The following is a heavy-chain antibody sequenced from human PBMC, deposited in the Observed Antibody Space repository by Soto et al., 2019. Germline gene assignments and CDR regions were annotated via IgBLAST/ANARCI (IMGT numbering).Heavy chain of an antibody. D-gene: IGHD2-8*01. V-gene: IGHV1-69*06. J-gene: IGHJ6*02. Sequence: SVKVSCKASGGTFSSYAISWVRQAPGQGLEWMGGIIPIFGTANYAQKFQGRVTTTADKSTSTAYMELSSLRSEDTAVYYCARGDCTNGVCRLGLFYYYGMDVWGQGTTVTVSS. CDR2: IIPIFGTA. CDR1: GGTFSSYA. CDR3: ARGDCTNGVCRLGLFYYYGMDV.